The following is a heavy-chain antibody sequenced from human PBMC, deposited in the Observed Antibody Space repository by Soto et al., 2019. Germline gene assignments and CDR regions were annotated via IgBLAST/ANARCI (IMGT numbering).Heavy chain of an antibody. CDR3: ARRDTIFGVVTRQKANDD. J-gene: IGHJ4*02. CDR2: IYYSGST. Sequence: SETLSLTCTVSGGSISSSSYYWGWIRQPPGKGLEWIGSIYYSGSTYYNPSLKSRVTISVDTSKNQFSLKLSSVTAADTAVYYCARRDTIFGVVTRQKANDDSGQGTRVTVAS. CDR1: GGSISSSSYY. V-gene: IGHV4-39*01. D-gene: IGHD3-3*01.